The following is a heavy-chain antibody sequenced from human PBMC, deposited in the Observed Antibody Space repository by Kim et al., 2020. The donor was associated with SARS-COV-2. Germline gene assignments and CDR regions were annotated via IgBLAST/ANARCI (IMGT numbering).Heavy chain of an antibody. CDR1: GFTFDDYA. CDR3: AKDQEGSGWYSVFDY. Sequence: GGSLRLSCAASGFTFDDYAMHWVRQAPGKGLEWVSLISGDGGSTYYADSVKGRFTISRDNSKNSLYLQMNSLRTEDTALYYCAKDQEGSGWYSVFDYWGQGTLVTVSS. J-gene: IGHJ4*02. V-gene: IGHV3-43*02. CDR2: ISGDGGST. D-gene: IGHD6-19*01.